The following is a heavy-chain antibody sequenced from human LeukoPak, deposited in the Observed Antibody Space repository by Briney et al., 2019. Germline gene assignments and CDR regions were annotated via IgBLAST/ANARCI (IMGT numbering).Heavy chain of an antibody. CDR3: ATDRGNYGDRRGWRGSLYYFDY. D-gene: IGHD4-17*01. J-gene: IGHJ4*02. CDR1: GYTLTELS. CDR2: FDSEYGET. V-gene: IGHV1-24*01. Sequence: SSVKVSCKVSGYTLTELSMHWVRQAPGKGLEWMGGFDSEYGETIYAQKFQGRVTMTEDTSTDTAYMELSSLRSEDTAVYYCATDRGNYGDRRGWRGSLYYFDYWGQGTLVTVSS.